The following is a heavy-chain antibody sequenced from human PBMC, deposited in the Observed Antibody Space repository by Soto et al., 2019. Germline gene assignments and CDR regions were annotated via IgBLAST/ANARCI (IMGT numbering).Heavy chain of an antibody. CDR2: ISSSSSYI. V-gene: IGHV3-21*01. Sequence: GGSLRLSCAASGFTFSSYSMNWVRQAPGKGLEWVSSISSSSSYIYYADSVKGRFTISRDNAKNSLYLQMNSLRAEDTAVYYCASDTETATVTTDELYYYYYYGMDVWGQGTTVTVSS. D-gene: IGHD4-17*01. CDR1: GFTFSSYS. J-gene: IGHJ6*02. CDR3: ASDTETATVTTDELYYYYYYGMDV.